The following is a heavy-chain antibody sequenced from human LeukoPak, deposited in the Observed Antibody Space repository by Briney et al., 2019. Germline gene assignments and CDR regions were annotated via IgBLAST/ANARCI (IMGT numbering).Heavy chain of an antibody. D-gene: IGHD3-3*01. J-gene: IGHJ4*02. Sequence: GGSLRLSCSASGFTFSSYAMHWVRQAPGKGLEYVSAISSNGGSTYYADSVKGRFTISRDNSKNTLYLQMSSLRAEDTAVYYCAKGEWLNDGIYFDYWGQGTLVTVSS. CDR3: AKGEWLNDGIYFDY. V-gene: IGHV3-64D*06. CDR2: ISSNGGST. CDR1: GFTFSSYA.